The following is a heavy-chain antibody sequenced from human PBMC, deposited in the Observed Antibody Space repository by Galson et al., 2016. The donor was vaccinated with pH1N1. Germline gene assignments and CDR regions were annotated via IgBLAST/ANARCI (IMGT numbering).Heavy chain of an antibody. CDR1: GGSFSDSS. J-gene: IGHJ3*02. D-gene: IGHD6-19*01. CDR3: ARRYSSGWSGGDDAFDI. V-gene: IGHV4-34*01. CDR2: INHSGSA. Sequence: ETLSLTCAVYGGSFSDSSWGWIRQPPGKGLEWIGEINHSGSASYNASLRSRVTISIDTSKNQFSLNLHSVTAADTAMYYCARRYSSGWSGGDDAFDIWGQGTMVTVSS.